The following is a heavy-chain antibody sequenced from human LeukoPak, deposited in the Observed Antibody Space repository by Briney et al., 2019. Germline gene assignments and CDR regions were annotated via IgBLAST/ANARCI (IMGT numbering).Heavy chain of an antibody. Sequence: GGSLRLSCAASGFTFSTYSMNWVRQAPGKGLEWASSISSSSSYIHYADSMKGRFTISRDNAKNSLFLQMNSLRAEDTAVYFCAKSTRAVMAMMDVWGKGTTVTVSS. CDR1: GFTFSTYS. D-gene: IGHD3-16*01. CDR3: AKSTRAVMAMMDV. J-gene: IGHJ6*04. V-gene: IGHV3-21*01. CDR2: ISSSSSYI.